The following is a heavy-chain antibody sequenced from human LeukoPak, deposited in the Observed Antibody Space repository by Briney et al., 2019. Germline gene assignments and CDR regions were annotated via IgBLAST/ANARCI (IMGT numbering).Heavy chain of an antibody. CDR2: ISYDGSNK. CDR1: GFTFSSYA. J-gene: IGHJ4*02. CDR3: AKDGARYFDWLLKTPYYFDY. V-gene: IGHV3-30*01. D-gene: IGHD3-9*01. Sequence: AGGSLRLSCAASGFTFSSYAMHWVRQAPGKGLEWVAVISYDGSNKYYADSVKGRFTISRDNSKNTLYLQMNSLRAEDTAVYYCAKDGARYFDWLLKTPYYFDYWGQGTLVTVSS.